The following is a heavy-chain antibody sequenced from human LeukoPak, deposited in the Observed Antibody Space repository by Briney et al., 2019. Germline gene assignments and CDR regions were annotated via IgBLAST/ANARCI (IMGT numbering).Heavy chain of an antibody. CDR1: GASISSYY. Sequence: SETLSLTCTVSGASISSYYWSWIRQPPGKGLKWIGYIYYSGSTSYNPSLKSRVTISVDTSKNQFSLKLSSVTAADTAVYYCAREDIAVAGIDYWGQGTLVTVSS. V-gene: IGHV4-59*01. J-gene: IGHJ4*02. D-gene: IGHD6-19*01. CDR3: AREDIAVAGIDY. CDR2: IYYSGST.